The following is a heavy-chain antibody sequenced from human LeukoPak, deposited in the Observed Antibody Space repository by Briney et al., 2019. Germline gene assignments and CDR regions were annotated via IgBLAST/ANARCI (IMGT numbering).Heavy chain of an antibody. CDR3: ARDRGYSYGYPGWFDP. CDR2: INPNSGGT. Sequence: TSVKVSCKASGYTFTGYYMHWARQAPGQGLEWMGWINPNSGGTNYAQKFQGRVTMTRDTSISTAYMELSRLRSDDTAVYYCARDRGYSYGYPGWFDPWGQGTLVTVSS. J-gene: IGHJ5*02. V-gene: IGHV1-2*02. D-gene: IGHD5-18*01. CDR1: GYTFTGYY.